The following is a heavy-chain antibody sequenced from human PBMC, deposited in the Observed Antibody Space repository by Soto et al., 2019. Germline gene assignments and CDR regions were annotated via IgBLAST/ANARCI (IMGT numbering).Heavy chain of an antibody. D-gene: IGHD6-13*01. CDR3: ARPSPRAAAGYFDY. J-gene: IGHJ4*02. V-gene: IGHV4-39*07. CDR1: GGSISSSDFY. Sequence: SETLSLTCTVSGGSISSSDFYWGWLRQTPGKGLEFIGRINHSGTTNYNPSLKSRVTISVDTSKNQFSLKLSSVTAADTAVYYCARPSPRAAAGYFDYWGQGTLVTVSS. CDR2: INHSGTT.